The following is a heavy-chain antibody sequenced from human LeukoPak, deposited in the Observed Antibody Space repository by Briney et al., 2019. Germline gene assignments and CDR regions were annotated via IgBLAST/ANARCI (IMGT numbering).Heavy chain of an antibody. D-gene: IGHD3-3*01. CDR3: ARDYSLWSGSNFDY. Sequence: SETLSLTCTVSGGSISSGSYYWRWIRQPAGKGLEWIGRIYTSGSTNYNPSLKSRVTISVDTSKNQFSLKLSSVTAADTAVYYCARDYSLWSGSNFDYWGQGTLVTVCS. V-gene: IGHV4-61*02. J-gene: IGHJ4*02. CDR2: IYTSGST. CDR1: GGSISSGSYY.